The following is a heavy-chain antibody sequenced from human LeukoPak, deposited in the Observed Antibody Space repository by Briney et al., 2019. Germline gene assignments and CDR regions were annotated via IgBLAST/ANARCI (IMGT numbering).Heavy chain of an antibody. CDR3: AKGEGPTVGIT. V-gene: IGHV3-23*01. J-gene: IGHJ4*02. CDR2: SGGGGGRT. Sequence: GGSLRLSCAASGFIFNNYVMSWVRQGPGKGLEWVSASGGGGGRTYYADSVKGRFTISGDNSKNTLFLQMGSLRAEDTAVYYCAKGEGPTVGITWGQGTLVTVTS. CDR1: GFIFNNYV. D-gene: IGHD1-7*01.